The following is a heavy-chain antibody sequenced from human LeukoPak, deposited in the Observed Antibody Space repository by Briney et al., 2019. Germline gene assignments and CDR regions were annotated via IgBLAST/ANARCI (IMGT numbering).Heavy chain of an antibody. J-gene: IGHJ4*02. V-gene: IGHV4-34*01. CDR3: ARGGDPSRINYFDY. CDR1: GGSFSGYY. D-gene: IGHD3-10*01. CDR2: INHSGST. Sequence: SETLSLTCAVYGGSFSGYYWIWIRQPPGKGLEWIGEINHSGSTNYNPSLKSRVTISVDTSKNQFSLKLSSVTAADTAVYYCARGGDPSRINYFDYWGQGTLVTVSS.